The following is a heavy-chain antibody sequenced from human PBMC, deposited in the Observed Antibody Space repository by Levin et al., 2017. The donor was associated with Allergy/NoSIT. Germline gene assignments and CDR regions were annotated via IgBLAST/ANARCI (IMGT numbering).Heavy chain of an antibody. D-gene: IGHD3-16*01. CDR3: AKVSLWGSSPY. J-gene: IGHJ4*02. V-gene: IGHV3-23*01. CDR2: ISGSGDGT. Sequence: GGSLRLSCAASGFTFSSYALSWVRQAPGKGLEWVSAISGSGDGTYYSDSVKGRFTISRDNSKNTLYLQMNSLRAEDTAVYYCAKVSLWGSSPYWGQGTLVTVSS. CDR1: GFTFSSYA.